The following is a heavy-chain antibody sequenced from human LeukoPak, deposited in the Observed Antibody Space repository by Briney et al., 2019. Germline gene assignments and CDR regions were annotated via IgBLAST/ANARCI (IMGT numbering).Heavy chain of an antibody. CDR2: FDPEDGET. J-gene: IGHJ4*02. CDR3: AADRADFDSSGYALDY. V-gene: IGHV1-24*01. D-gene: IGHD3-22*01. Sequence: ASVKVSCKVSGYSLTELSMQWVRQAPGKGLEWMGGFDPEDGETIYAEKFQGRVTMTEYTSTDTAYMELSSLRSEDTAVYYCAADRADFDSSGYALDYWGQGTLVTVSS. CDR1: GYSLTELS.